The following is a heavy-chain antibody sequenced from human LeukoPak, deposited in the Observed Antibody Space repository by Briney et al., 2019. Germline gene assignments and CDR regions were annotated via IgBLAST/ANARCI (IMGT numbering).Heavy chain of an antibody. CDR1: GFAFSGYG. CDR3: AGGGVVTVGSFYAVDA. Sequence: GGSLRLSCAASGFAFSGYGMHWVRQAPGKGLEWVAVIYYDGSNKYYADSVKGRFTISRDNSKNTQYLQINSLRAEDTAVYYLAGGGVVTVGSFYAVDAWGQGTTVTVSS. CDR2: IYYDGSNK. J-gene: IGHJ6*02. D-gene: IGHD4-23*01. V-gene: IGHV3-33*01.